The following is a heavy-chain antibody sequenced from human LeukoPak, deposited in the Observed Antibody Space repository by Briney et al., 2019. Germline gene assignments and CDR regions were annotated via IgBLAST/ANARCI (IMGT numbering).Heavy chain of an antibody. J-gene: IGHJ3*02. Sequence: SQTLSLTCAISGDSVSSNSAAWNWIRQSPSRGLEWLGRTYYRSKWYNDYAVSLKSQMTIYPDTSVNQFSLQLNSVTPEDTAVYYCAREFEQQLAYDAFDIWGQGTMVTVSS. V-gene: IGHV6-1*01. D-gene: IGHD6-13*01. CDR1: GDSVSSNSAA. CDR3: AREFEQQLAYDAFDI. CDR2: TYYRSKWYN.